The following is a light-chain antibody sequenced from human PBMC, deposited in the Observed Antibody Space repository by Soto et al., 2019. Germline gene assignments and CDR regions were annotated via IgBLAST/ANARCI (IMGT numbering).Light chain of an antibody. CDR1: QSVRSNY. J-gene: IGKJ2*01. Sequence: EFVLTQSPGTLSLSPGERATLSCRASQSVRSNYLAWYQQKPGQSPRLLIYGASNRATGIPDRFSGSGSGTVFTLTISRLEPEDFAVFYCQHYGSSAYTFGQGTTLEIK. CDR2: GAS. CDR3: QHYGSSAYT. V-gene: IGKV3-20*01.